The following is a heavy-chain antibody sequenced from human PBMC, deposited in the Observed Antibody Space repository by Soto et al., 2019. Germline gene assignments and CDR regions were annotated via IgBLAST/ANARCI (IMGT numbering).Heavy chain of an antibody. CDR2: IYPGDSDT. CDR1: GYTFPTYW. V-gene: IGHV5-51*01. Sequence: GESLKISCKGSGYTFPTYWIDWVRQMPGQGLEWMGIIYPGDSDTKYSPSFQGQVTISADKSISTVYLQLSSLKASDTAMYYCARRMAATSSRALDIWGQGTMVTVSS. J-gene: IGHJ3*02. D-gene: IGHD6-13*01. CDR3: ARRMAATSSRALDI.